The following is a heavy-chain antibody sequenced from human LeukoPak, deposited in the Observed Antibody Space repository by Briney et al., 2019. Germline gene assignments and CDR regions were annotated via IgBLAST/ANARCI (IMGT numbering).Heavy chain of an antibody. CDR2: IYYSGST. V-gene: IGHV4-59*01. Sequence: SETLSLTCTVSGGSISSYYWSWIRQPPGKGLEWIGYIYYSGSTNYNPSPKSRVTISIDTSKSQFSLKLSSVTAADTAVYYCAKSYDSSGYYNYWGQGTLVTVSS. CDR1: GGSISSYY. CDR3: AKSYDSSGYYNY. J-gene: IGHJ4*02. D-gene: IGHD3-22*01.